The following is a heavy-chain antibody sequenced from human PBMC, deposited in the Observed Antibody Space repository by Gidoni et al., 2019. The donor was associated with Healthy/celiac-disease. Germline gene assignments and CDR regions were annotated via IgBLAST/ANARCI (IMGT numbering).Heavy chain of an antibody. V-gene: IGHV3-30-3*01. D-gene: IGHD6-19*01. CDR1: GFTFSSYA. CDR3: ARKGVAGTFPFDY. J-gene: IGHJ4*02. CDR2: ISYYGSNK. Sequence: QVQLVESGGGVVHPGRSMILSCAASGFTFSSYAMHWVRQAPGKGLEWVAVISYYGSNKYYADSVKGRFTISRDNSKNTLYLQMNSLRAEDTAVYYCARKGVAGTFPFDYWGQGTLVTVSS.